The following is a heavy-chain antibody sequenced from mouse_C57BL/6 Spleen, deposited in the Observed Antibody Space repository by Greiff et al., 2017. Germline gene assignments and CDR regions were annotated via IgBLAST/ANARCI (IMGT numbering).Heavy chain of an antibody. Sequence: QVHVKQSGAELARPGASVKLSCKASGYTFTSYGISWVQQRTGQGLEWIGEIYPRSGNTYYNEKFKGKATLTADKSSSTAYMELRSLTSEDSAVYFCARSGRGYYAMDDWGQGTSGTVSS. J-gene: IGHJ4*01. D-gene: IGHD3-2*02. CDR1: GYTFTSYG. CDR3: ARSGRGYYAMDD. V-gene: IGHV1-81*01. CDR2: IYPRSGNT.